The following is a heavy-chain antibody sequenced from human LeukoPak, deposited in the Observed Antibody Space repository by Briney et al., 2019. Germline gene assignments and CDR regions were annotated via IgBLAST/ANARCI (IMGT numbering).Heavy chain of an antibody. CDR3: ARRKTLFWYFDY. CDR1: GGSFSGYY. D-gene: IGHD3-3*01. Sequence: SETLSLTCAVYGGSFSGYYWSWIRQPPGKGLEWIGNIYSSGSTYYNPSLKSRVTISVDTSKNQFSLSLSSVTAADTAVYYCARRKTLFWYFDYWGQGTLVTVSS. CDR2: IYSSGST. J-gene: IGHJ4*02. V-gene: IGHV4-34*01.